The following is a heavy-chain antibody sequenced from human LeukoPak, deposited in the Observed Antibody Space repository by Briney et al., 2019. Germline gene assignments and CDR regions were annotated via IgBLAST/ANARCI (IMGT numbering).Heavy chain of an antibody. Sequence: GGSLRLSCAASEFTVSSNYMSWVRQAPGKGLEWVSIIYGGGNIYYADSVKGRFTISRDNSKNTLYLQMNSLRAEDTAVYYCVRGYCSGSSCFPAWFDPWGQGTLVTVSS. CDR1: EFTVSSNY. J-gene: IGHJ5*02. CDR3: VRGYCSGSSCFPAWFDP. D-gene: IGHD2-15*01. CDR2: IYGGGNI. V-gene: IGHV3-53*01.